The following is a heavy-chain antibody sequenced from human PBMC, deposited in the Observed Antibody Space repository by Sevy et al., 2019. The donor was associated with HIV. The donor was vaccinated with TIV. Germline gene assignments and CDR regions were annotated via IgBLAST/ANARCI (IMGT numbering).Heavy chain of an antibody. CDR3: AREVCGFNWRPYYFDS. Sequence: GGSLRLSCAASGFTFTDYWMSWVRQTPGKGLEWVATIKQDESEKYYVDSVKGRFAISRDNCKNSVSLRMSGLRVEDTALYYCAREVCGFNWRPYYFDSWGQGTLVTVSS. CDR1: GFTFTDYW. D-gene: IGHD3-3*01. J-gene: IGHJ4*02. CDR2: IKQDESEK. V-gene: IGHV3-7*01.